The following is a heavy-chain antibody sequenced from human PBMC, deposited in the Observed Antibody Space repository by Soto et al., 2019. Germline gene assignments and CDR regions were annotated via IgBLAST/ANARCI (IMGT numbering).Heavy chain of an antibody. CDR1: GLTFGTYA. CDR3: GKDPNGDYVGAFDI. D-gene: IGHD4-17*01. CDR2: ISASGGTT. Sequence: EVQMLESGGTLVQPGGSLRLSCAASGLTFGTYAMSWVRQAPGKGLEWVSGISASGGTTYYADSVKGRFTISRDNSKNTLDLQMNSLRAEDTALYYCGKDPNGDYVGAFDIWGQGTMVTVSS. V-gene: IGHV3-23*01. J-gene: IGHJ3*02.